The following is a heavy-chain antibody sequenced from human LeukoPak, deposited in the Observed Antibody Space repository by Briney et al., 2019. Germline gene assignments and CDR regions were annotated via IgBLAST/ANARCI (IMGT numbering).Heavy chain of an antibody. CDR3: ARAETYYDILTGYDY. Sequence: PSETLSLTCTASGGSISSYYWSWIRQPPGKGLEWIGYIYYSGGTNYNPSLKSRVTISVDTSKNQFSLKLSSVTAADTAVYYCARAETYYDILTGYDYWGQGTLVTVSS. J-gene: IGHJ4*02. V-gene: IGHV4-59*01. D-gene: IGHD3-9*01. CDR2: IYYSGGT. CDR1: GGSISSYY.